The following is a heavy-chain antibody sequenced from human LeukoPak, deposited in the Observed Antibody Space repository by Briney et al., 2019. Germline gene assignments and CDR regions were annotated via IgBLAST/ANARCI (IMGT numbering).Heavy chain of an antibody. V-gene: IGHV3-23*01. CDR2: ISGNGYNT. J-gene: IGHJ4*02. Sequence: PGGSLRLSCATSGFTFTNYAMSWFRQAPGKGLEWVSAISGNGYNTYYADSVKGRFTISSESSGNTLSLQMHNLRAEDTAVYYCAKGVRLWFAFYFDYWGQGTLVTVSS. CDR1: GFTFTNYA. D-gene: IGHD3-10*01. CDR3: AKGVRLWFAFYFDY.